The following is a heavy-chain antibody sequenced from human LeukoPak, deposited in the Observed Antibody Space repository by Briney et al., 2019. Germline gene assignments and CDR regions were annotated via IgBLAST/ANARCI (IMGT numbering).Heavy chain of an antibody. CDR3: AKDESPGHGSYGVYYYYMDV. CDR1: GFTFSSYE. J-gene: IGHJ6*03. D-gene: IGHD3-10*01. V-gene: IGHV3-48*03. CDR2: FNSSGSTI. Sequence: GGSLRLSCAASGFTFSSYEMNWVRQAPGKGLEWVSYFNSSGSTIYYADSVMGRFTISRDNSKNTLYLQMNSLRPEDTAVYYCAKDESPGHGSYGVYYYYMDVWGKGTTVTVSS.